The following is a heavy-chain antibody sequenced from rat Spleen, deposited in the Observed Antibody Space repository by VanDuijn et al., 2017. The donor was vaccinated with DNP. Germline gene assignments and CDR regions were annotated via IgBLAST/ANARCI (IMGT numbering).Heavy chain of an antibody. Sequence: EVQLVESGGGLVQPGRSMKLSCAASGFTFSDYYMAWVRQAPKKGLEWVASISYEGSSTYYGDSVKGRFTISRDNAKSTLYLQMNSLRSEDTATYYCARPSEQLPYYFDYWGQGVMVTVSS. CDR1: GFTFSDYY. CDR3: ARPSEQLPYYFDY. CDR2: ISYEGSST. D-gene: IGHD1-10*01. V-gene: IGHV5-22*01. J-gene: IGHJ2*01.